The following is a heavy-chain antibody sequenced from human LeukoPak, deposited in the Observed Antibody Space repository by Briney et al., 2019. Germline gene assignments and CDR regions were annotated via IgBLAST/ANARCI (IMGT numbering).Heavy chain of an antibody. J-gene: IGHJ4*02. V-gene: IGHV3-64*01. Sequence: PGGSLRLSCVVSGFTFSSYGMHWVRQAPGKGLEYVSAINSNGGGTYYATSVKGRFTISRDNSKNTLYLQMGSLRTEDTAVYYCARDRYDRSGYWYYFDYWGQGTLVTVSS. D-gene: IGHD3-22*01. CDR2: INSNGGGT. CDR3: ARDRYDRSGYWYYFDY. CDR1: GFTFSSYG.